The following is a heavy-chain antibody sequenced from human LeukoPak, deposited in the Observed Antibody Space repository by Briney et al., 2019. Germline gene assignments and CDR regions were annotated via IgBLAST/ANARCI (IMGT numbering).Heavy chain of an antibody. CDR2: ISYDGSNK. CDR1: GFTFSSYA. Sequence: GGSLRLSCAASGFTFSSYAMHWVRQAPGKGLEWVAVISYDGSNKYYADSMKGRFTISRDNAKNSLYLQMNSLRAEDTAVYYCARAQNYYDSSGENAFDIWGQGTMVTVSS. J-gene: IGHJ3*02. CDR3: ARAQNYYDSSGENAFDI. D-gene: IGHD3-22*01. V-gene: IGHV3-30-3*01.